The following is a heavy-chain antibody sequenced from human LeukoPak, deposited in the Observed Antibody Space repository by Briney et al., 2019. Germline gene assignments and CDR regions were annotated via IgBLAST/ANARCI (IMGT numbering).Heavy chain of an antibody. V-gene: IGHV3-21*01. Sequence: GGSLRLSCAASGFTFSSYSMNWVRQAPGKGLEWVSSISSSSSYIYYADSVKGRFTISRDNAKNSLYLQMNSLRAEDTAVHYCARDPQQLVRPWFDYWGQGTLVTVSS. D-gene: IGHD6-13*01. J-gene: IGHJ4*02. CDR3: ARDPQQLVRPWFDY. CDR2: ISSSSSYI. CDR1: GFTFSSYS.